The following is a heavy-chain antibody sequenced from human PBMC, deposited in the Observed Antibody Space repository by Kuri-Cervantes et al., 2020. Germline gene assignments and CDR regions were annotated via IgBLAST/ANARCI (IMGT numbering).Heavy chain of an antibody. CDR1: GYTFTTYY. Sequence: ASVKVSCKASGYTFTTYYIHWVRQAPGQGLEWMGIINPSGDTTTYAQKFQGRVTMTSDTSTSTVYMELSRLRSDDTAVYYCARYQLLGSPDYWGQGTLVTVSS. CDR2: INPSGDTT. V-gene: IGHV1-46*01. D-gene: IGHD2-2*01. CDR3: ARYQLLGSPDY. J-gene: IGHJ4*02.